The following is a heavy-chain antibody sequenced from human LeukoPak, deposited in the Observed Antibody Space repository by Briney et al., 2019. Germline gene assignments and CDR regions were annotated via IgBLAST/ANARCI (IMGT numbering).Heavy chain of an antibody. CDR1: GGSISSYY. D-gene: IGHD5-12*01. CDR2: IYYSGST. V-gene: IGHV4-59*12. J-gene: IGHJ4*02. Sequence: SETLSLTCTVSGGSISSYYWSWIRQPPGKGLEWIGYIYYSGSTNYNPSLKSRVTISVDTSKNQFSLKLSSVTAADTAVYYCAGIVATTNFDYWGQGTLVTVSS. CDR3: AGIVATTNFDY.